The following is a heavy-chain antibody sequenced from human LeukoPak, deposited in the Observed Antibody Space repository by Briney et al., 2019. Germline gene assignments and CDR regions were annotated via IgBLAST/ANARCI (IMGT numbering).Heavy chain of an antibody. V-gene: IGHV3-33*01. Sequence: GGSLRLSCAASGFTLSSYGMHWVRQAPGKGLEWVAVIWYDGSNKYYADSVKGRFTISRDNSKNTVYLQMNSLRAEDTAMYYCARDSYYYGMDVWGQGITVTVSS. CDR1: GFTLSSYG. CDR3: ARDSYYYGMDV. CDR2: IWYDGSNK. J-gene: IGHJ6*02.